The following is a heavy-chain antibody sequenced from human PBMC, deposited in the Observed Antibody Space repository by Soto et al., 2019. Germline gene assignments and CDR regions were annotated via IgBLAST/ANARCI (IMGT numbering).Heavy chain of an antibody. J-gene: IGHJ4*02. CDR2: INPKTGRA. Sequence: QVQLVQSGAEVRKPGASVNLSCKTSGYPFSDYYIHWVRQAPGHGFEWMGWINPKTGRANYAQKFQGRVTMARNTSINTAYMELSSLTSDDTALYYCARDPGGTGYFDSWGQGLLLTVSS. D-gene: IGHD1-1*01. CDR3: ARDPGGTGYFDS. CDR1: GYPFSDYY. V-gene: IGHV1-2*02.